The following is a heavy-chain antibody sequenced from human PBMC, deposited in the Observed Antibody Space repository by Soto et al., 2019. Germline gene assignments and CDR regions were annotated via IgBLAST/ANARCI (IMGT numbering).Heavy chain of an antibody. Sequence: QVQLVQSGAEVKKPGASVKVSCKASGYTFTSYGISWVRQAPGQGLEWMGWISAYNGSTNYAQKLQGRVTMTTDTSTSTAYMELRSLRSDDTAVYYCARSGSTIFGVVSAYYFDYWGQGTLVTVSS. D-gene: IGHD3-3*01. CDR3: ARSGSTIFGVVSAYYFDY. J-gene: IGHJ4*02. CDR2: ISAYNGST. V-gene: IGHV1-18*01. CDR1: GYTFTSYG.